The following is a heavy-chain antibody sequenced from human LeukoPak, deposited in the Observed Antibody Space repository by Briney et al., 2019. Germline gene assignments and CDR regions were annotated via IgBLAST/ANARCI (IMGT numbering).Heavy chain of an antibody. Sequence: GASVKVSCKVSGYTLTELSMHWVRQAPGKGLEWMGGFDPEDGETIYAQKFQGRVTMTEDTSTDTAYMELSSLRSEDTAVYYCATVKYSSSSDGYNRFDPWGQGTLVTVSS. V-gene: IGHV1-24*01. CDR3: ATVKYSSSSDGYNRFDP. CDR1: GYTLTELS. D-gene: IGHD6-6*01. J-gene: IGHJ5*02. CDR2: FDPEDGET.